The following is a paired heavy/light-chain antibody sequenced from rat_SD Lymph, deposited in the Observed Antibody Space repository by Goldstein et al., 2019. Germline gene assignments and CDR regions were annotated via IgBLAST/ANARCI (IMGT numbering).Light chain of an antibody. CDR2: SGS. CDR3: QQYYEKPLT. V-gene: IGKV16S1*01. CDR1: KSISNY. Sequence: DVQMTQSLSYLAASPGESVSISCKASKSISNYLAWYQQKPGEAYKLLIYSGSTLQSGTPSRFSGSGSGTDFTLTIRSLEPEDFGLYYCQQYYEKPLTFGSGTKLEIK. J-gene: IGKJ5*01.
Heavy chain of an antibody. V-gene: IGHV5-34*01. Sequence: EVQLVESGGGLVQPGRSLKLSCVASGFTFSNYGMNWIRQAPGKGLEWVAYISSGSSYIYYAETVKGRFTISRDNAKNTLYLQMTSLRSEDTALYYCARRGTTVGGFDYWGQGVMVTVSS. D-gene: IGHD1-1*01. CDR1: GFTFSNYG. CDR3: ARRGTTVGGFDY. CDR2: ISSGSSYI. J-gene: IGHJ2*01.